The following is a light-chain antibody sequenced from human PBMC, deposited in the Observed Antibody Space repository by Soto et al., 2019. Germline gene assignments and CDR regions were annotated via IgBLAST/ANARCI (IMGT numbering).Light chain of an antibody. J-gene: IGKJ2*01. CDR2: SAS. CDR3: QQYNNWPPYT. V-gene: IGKV3-15*01. CDR1: QSVSSN. Sequence: EIVMTQSPATLSVSPGERVTLSCRASQSVSSNLAWYQQKPGQAPRLLIHSASTRATGIPARFSGSGSGTEFTLTISSLQSEDFAVYYCQQYNNWPPYTFGQGTKLEIK.